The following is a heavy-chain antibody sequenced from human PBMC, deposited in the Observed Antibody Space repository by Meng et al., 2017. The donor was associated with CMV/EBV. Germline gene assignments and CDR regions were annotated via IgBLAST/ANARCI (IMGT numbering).Heavy chain of an antibody. D-gene: IGHD2-2*01. CDR3: ARSLVVVPAVQTYYYYYGMDV. CDR1: GGSISSYY. J-gene: IGHJ6*02. Sequence: SETLSLTCTVSGGSISSYYWSWIRQPPGKGLEWIGYIYYSGSTNYNPSLKSRVTISVDTFKNQFSLKLSSVTAADTAVYYCARSLVVVPAVQTYYYYYGMDVWGQGTTVTVSS. V-gene: IGHV4-59*01. CDR2: IYYSGST.